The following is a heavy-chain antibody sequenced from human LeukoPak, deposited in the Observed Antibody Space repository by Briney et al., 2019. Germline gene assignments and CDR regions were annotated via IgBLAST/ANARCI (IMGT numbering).Heavy chain of an antibody. V-gene: IGHV1-18*01. CDR2: ISAYNGNT. CDR1: GYTFTSYG. CDR3: ARVFEAFTWAAMPQHGIDV. J-gene: IGHJ6*02. Sequence: ASVKVSCKASGYTFTSYGISWVRQAPGQGLEWMGWISAYNGNTNYAQKLQGRVTMTTDTSTSTAYMELSSLRSEDTAVYYCARVFEAFTWAAMPQHGIDVWGQGTTVTVS. D-gene: IGHD2-2*01.